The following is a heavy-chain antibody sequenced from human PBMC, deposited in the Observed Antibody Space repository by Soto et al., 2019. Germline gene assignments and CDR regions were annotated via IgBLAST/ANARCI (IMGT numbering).Heavy chain of an antibody. D-gene: IGHD3-16*01. CDR1: GGSINIGGYF. Sequence: QVQLQESGPGLVKPSQTLSLACTVSGGSINIGGYFWSWVRQFPGKGLEWIGHLYYNGSTYYNPSLKSRVTISRDTSKNPFSLRLTSVTAADTAVYYCATDEYFGSEINFYYAMDVWGQGTTVTVSS. CDR2: LYYNGST. J-gene: IGHJ6*02. CDR3: ATDEYFGSEINFYYAMDV. V-gene: IGHV4-31*03.